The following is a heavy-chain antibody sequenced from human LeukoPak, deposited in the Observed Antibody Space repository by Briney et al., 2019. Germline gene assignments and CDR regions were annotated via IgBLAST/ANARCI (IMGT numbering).Heavy chain of an antibody. Sequence: PGGSLRLSCAASGFTFSSYAMSWVRQAPGKGLEWVSAISGSGGSTYYADSVKGRFTISRDNSKNTLYLKMNGLRAEDTAVYYCARSRTTVRSNYYYYYYMDVWGKGTTVTVSS. D-gene: IGHD4-11*01. CDR2: ISGSGGST. J-gene: IGHJ6*03. CDR1: GFTFSSYA. CDR3: ARSRTTVRSNYYYYYYMDV. V-gene: IGHV3-23*01.